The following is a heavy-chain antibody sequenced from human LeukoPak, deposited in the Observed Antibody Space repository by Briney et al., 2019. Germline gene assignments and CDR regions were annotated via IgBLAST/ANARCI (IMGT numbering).Heavy chain of an antibody. CDR1: GFTFSSYW. V-gene: IGHV3-74*01. CDR3: ARAPPGSVPDY. Sequence: GGSLRLSCAASGFTFSSYWMHWVRQAPGKGLAWVSRINSDGSSTSYADSVKGRFTISRDNAKNTLYLQMNSLRAEDTAVYYCARAPPGSVPDYWGQGTLVTVSS. J-gene: IGHJ4*02. CDR2: INSDGSST. D-gene: IGHD1-26*01.